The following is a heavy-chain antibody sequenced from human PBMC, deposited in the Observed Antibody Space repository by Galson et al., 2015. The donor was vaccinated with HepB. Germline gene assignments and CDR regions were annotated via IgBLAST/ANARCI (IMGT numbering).Heavy chain of an antibody. CDR2: INPTGGST. CDR3: TRSRNVAVPGAHFDY. Sequence: SVKVSCKASGYTFTTYYIHWVRQAPGQGLEWMGIINPTGGSTTYAQKFQDRVTMARDTSTGTVYMEVSSLRSEDTAVYYYTRSRNVAVPGAHFDYWGQGTLVTVSS. D-gene: IGHD6-19*01. J-gene: IGHJ4*02. CDR1: GYTFTTYY. V-gene: IGHV1-46*03.